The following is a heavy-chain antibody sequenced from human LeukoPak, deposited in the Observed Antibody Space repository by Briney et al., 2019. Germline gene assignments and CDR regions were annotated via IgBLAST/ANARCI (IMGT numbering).Heavy chain of an antibody. D-gene: IGHD1-26*01. CDR2: MYHSGST. CDR3: GRDRSGGYSADY. CDR1: GYSISSGYY. Sequence: PSETLSLTCAVSGYSISSGYYWGWIRQPPGKGLEWIASMYHSGSTYYNPSLQSRVTLSADTSKSQFSLKMGSVTAADTAVYYCGRDRSGGYSADYWGQGTLVTVS. V-gene: IGHV4-38-2*02. J-gene: IGHJ4*02.